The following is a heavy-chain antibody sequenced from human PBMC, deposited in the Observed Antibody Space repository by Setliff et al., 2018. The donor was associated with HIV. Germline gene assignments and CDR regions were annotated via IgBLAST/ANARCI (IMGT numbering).Heavy chain of an antibody. CDR2: IIPVFGTA. J-gene: IGHJ4*02. CDR1: GYTFNSYG. V-gene: IGHV1-69*13. Sequence: SVKVSCKASGYTFNSYGINWVRQAPGQGLEWMGGIIPVFGTAHYAQKFQGRVTITADESTSTAYMELSSLRSEDTAVYYCARGGEGMALYPDYWGQGTLVTVS. CDR3: ARGGEGMALYPDY. D-gene: IGHD1-26*01.